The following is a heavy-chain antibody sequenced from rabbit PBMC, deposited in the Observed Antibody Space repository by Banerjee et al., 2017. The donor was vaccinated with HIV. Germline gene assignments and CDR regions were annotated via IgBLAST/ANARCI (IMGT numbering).Heavy chain of an antibody. D-gene: IGHD4-1*01. J-gene: IGHJ4*01. V-gene: IGHV1S40*01. CDR3: ARDLAGVIGWNFNL. CDR1: GFSFSSSYY. Sequence: QSLEESGGDLVKPGASLTLTCTASGFSFSSSYYMCWVRQAPGKGLEWIATIYAGTTGSTYYASWAKGRFTISKTSSTTVTLQMTSLTAADTASYFCARDLAGVIGWNFNLWGQGTLVTVS. CDR2: IYAGTTGST.